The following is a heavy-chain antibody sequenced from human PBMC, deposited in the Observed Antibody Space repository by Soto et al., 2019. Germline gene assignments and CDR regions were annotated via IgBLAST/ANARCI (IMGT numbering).Heavy chain of an antibody. J-gene: IGHJ4*02. V-gene: IGHV1-18*01. Sequence: ASVKVSCKASGYTFTSYGISWVRQAPGRGLEWMGWISAYNGNTNYAQKLQGRVTMTTDTSTSTAYMELRSLRSDDTAVYYCARVKYTIINYDSSGPNDYWGQGTLVTVSS. CDR2: ISAYNGNT. CDR1: GYTFTSYG. D-gene: IGHD3-22*01. CDR3: ARVKYTIINYDSSGPNDY.